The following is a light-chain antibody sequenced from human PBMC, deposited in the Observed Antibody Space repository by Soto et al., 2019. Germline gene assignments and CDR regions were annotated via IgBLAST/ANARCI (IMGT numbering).Light chain of an antibody. J-gene: IGKJ1*01. V-gene: IGKV3-20*01. CDR1: QSVSSSY. CDR2: GAS. Sequence: EIVLTKSPGTLSLSPGERATLSCRASQSVSSSYLAWYQQKPGQAPRLLIYGASSRATGIPDRFSGSGSGTDCTITISRLEPEDFAVYYCQQYGSSQSFGQGTKVEIK. CDR3: QQYGSSQS.